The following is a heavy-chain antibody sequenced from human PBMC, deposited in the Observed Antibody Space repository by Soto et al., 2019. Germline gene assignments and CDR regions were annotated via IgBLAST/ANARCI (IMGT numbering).Heavy chain of an antibody. Sequence: EVQLLESGGGLVQPGGSLRLSCAASGFTFSVFAMSWVRQAPGKGLELVSTISGRGENTYSADSVKGRFTISRDNSKNTLNLQMNSLRGEDTAVYYCAKDRGTGDYGVNAVDIGGQGTMVTVAS. CDR3: AKDRGTGDYGVNAVDI. J-gene: IGHJ3*02. D-gene: IGHD7-27*01. CDR1: GFTFSVFA. CDR2: ISGRGENT. V-gene: IGHV3-23*01.